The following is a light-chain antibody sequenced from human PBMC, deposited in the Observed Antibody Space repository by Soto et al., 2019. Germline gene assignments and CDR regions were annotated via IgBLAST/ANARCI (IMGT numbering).Light chain of an antibody. CDR3: QQYSTYART. Sequence: DIQMTQSPSTLSASVGDRVTITCRASQNINNLLAWYQQRPGKAPNLLIYLASTLEGGVPSRFSGSGSGTEFTRTISSLQPDDFATFYCQQYSTYARTFGQGTKVESK. CDR2: LAS. CDR1: QNINNL. J-gene: IGKJ1*01. V-gene: IGKV1-5*03.